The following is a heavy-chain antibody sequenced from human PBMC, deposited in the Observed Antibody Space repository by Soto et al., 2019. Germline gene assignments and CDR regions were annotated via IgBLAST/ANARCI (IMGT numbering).Heavy chain of an antibody. J-gene: IGHJ6*02. CDR3: ARDRKIPPRHYYYYYGMDV. D-gene: IGHD2-2*02. V-gene: IGHV3-30-3*01. CDR1: GFTFSSYA. CDR2: ISYDGSNK. Sequence: QVQLVESGGGVDQPGRSLRLSCAASGFTFSSYAMHWVRQAPGKGLEWVAVISYDGSNKYYADSVKGRFTISRDNSKNTLYLQMNSLRAEDTAVYYCARDRKIPPRHYYYYYGMDVWGQGTTVTVSS.